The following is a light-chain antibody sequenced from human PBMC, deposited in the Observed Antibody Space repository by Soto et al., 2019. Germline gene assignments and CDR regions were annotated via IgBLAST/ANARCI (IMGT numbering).Light chain of an antibody. Sequence: EIVLTQSPGTLSLYPGERATLSCRASRTVEKNYLAWYRQKPGQAPRLLVDDATRRVAGIPDRFSGSGSGTDFNLTISRLEPEDFAVYYCQQCATSPRTFGPGTKVEIK. V-gene: IGKV3-20*01. J-gene: IGKJ1*01. CDR2: DAT. CDR1: RTVEKNY. CDR3: QQCATSPRT.